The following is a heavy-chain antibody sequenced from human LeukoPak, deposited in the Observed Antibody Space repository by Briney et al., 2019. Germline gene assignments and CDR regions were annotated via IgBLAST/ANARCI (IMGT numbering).Heavy chain of an antibody. D-gene: IGHD6-13*01. CDR1: GYTFTSYA. CDR2: IIPIFGTA. J-gene: IGHJ4*02. V-gene: IGHV1-69*13. Sequence: SVKVSCKASGYTFTSYAMNWVRQAPGQGLEWMGGIIPIFGTANYAQKFQGRVTITADESTSTAYMELSSLRSEDTAVYYCEYIAAAGSGYWGQGTLVTVSS. CDR3: EYIAAAGSGY.